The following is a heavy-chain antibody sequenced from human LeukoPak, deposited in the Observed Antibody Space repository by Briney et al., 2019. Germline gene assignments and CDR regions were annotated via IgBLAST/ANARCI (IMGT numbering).Heavy chain of an antibody. V-gene: IGHV1-2*06. CDR2: INPNSGGT. CDR3: ARDPTYSSSSGY. Sequence: ASVKVSCKASEYTSTAYYMHWVQQAPGQGLKWMGRINPNSGGTNYAQKFQGRVTMTRDTSISTAYMELSRLRSDDTAVYYCARDPTYSSSSGYWGQGTLVTVSS. D-gene: IGHD6-6*01. J-gene: IGHJ4*02. CDR1: EYTSTAYY.